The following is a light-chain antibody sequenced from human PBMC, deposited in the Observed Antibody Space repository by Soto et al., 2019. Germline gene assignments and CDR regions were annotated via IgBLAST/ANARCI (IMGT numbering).Light chain of an antibody. CDR1: SSNIATKS. CDR3: AAWDDSLSARYV. Sequence: QSVLTQPPSASGTPGQRVTISCSGSSSNIATKSVNWYQQLPGTAPNLLIYSNSQRSSGVPDRFSGSKSGTSASLAIRGLQSEDEADYYCAAWDDSLSARYVFGTGTKLTVL. J-gene: IGLJ1*01. CDR2: SNS. V-gene: IGLV1-44*01.